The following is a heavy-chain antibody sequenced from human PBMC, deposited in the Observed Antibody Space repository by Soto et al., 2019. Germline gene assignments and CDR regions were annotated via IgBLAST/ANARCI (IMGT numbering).Heavy chain of an antibody. CDR1: GASIATSADY. V-gene: IGHV4-39*01. CDR2: IYYIGKT. CDR3: ARIIEARPDF. J-gene: IGHJ4*02. D-gene: IGHD6-6*01. Sequence: PSETLSLTGTVSGASIATSADYWGWIRRPPGRVLEWVGSIYYIGKTFYNPSLKSRVTISVDTSKNQFSLKLDSVTAAETAVYYCARIIEARPDFWGQGTLVTVSS.